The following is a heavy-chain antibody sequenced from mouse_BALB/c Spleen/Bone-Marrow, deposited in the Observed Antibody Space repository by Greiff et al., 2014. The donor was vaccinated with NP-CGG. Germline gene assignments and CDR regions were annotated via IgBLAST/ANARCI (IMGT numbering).Heavy chain of an antibody. CDR1: GYAFSSSW. Sequence: QVQLQQSGPGLVKPGASVKISCKASGYAFSSSWTNWVKQRPGQGLEWIGRIYPGDGDTNYNGKFKGKATLTADKSSSTAYMQLSSLTSVDSAVYFCARHAYGNSYWYFDVWGAGTTVTVSS. J-gene: IGHJ1*01. D-gene: IGHD2-1*01. CDR3: ARHAYGNSYWYFDV. CDR2: IYPGDGDT. V-gene: IGHV1-82*01.